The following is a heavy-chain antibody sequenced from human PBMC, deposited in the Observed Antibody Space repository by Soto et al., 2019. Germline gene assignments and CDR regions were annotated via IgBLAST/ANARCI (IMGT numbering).Heavy chain of an antibody. Sequence: PGGSLRLSCAASGFTFSSYSMNWVRQAPGKGLDWVSSLSSDSIYIYYADSVKGRFTISRDNAKNSLYLQMNSLRAEDTAVYYCARHRGCRGGNCYELDNWGQGTQVTVSS. CDR2: LSSDSIYI. CDR1: GFTFSSYS. D-gene: IGHD2-15*01. J-gene: IGHJ4*02. CDR3: ARHRGCRGGNCYELDN. V-gene: IGHV3-21*01.